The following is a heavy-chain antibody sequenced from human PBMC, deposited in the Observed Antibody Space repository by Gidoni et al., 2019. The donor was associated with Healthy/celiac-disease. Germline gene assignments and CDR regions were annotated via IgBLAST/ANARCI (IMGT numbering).Heavy chain of an antibody. Sequence: QVQLVASGGGVVQPGRSLRLSCAASGFTFSSYGMHWVRQAPGKGLEWVAVISYDGSNKYYADSVKGRFTISRDNSKNTLYLQMNSLRAEDTAVYYCARDQGYSGYDEPYYYYGMDVWGQGTTVTVSS. J-gene: IGHJ6*02. CDR1: GFTFSSYG. D-gene: IGHD5-12*01. CDR3: ARDQGYSGYDEPYYYYGMDV. V-gene: IGHV3-30*03. CDR2: ISYDGSNK.